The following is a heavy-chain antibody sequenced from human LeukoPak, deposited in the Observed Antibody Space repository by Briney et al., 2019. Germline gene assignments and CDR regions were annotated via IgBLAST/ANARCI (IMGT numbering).Heavy chain of an antibody. CDR1: GFIFSDYA. CDR3: AKFEGHPWGTYHHDY. Sequence: GGSLRLSCAASGFIFSDYAMGRVRQAPGKGLEWVSAIFGGGAGSYSAASVKGRFTISRDNSKNTLYLQMTSLRADDTAVYYCAKFEGHPWGTYHHDYWGQGTLVTVSS. CDR2: IFGGGAGS. V-gene: IGHV3-23*01. D-gene: IGHD3-16*01. J-gene: IGHJ4*02.